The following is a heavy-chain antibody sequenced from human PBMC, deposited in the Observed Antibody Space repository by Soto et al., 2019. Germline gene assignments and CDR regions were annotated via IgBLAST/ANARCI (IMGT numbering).Heavy chain of an antibody. D-gene: IGHD4-17*01. V-gene: IGHV4-59*08. J-gene: IGHJ4*02. Sequence: SETLSLTCTVSGGSISSYYWSWIRQPPGKGLEWIGYIYYSGSTNYNPSLKSRVTISVDTSKNQFSLKLSSVTAADTAVYYCGRGRYGDYAGGGYWGQGTLVTVSS. CDR1: GGSISSYY. CDR3: GRGRYGDYAGGGY. CDR2: IYYSGST.